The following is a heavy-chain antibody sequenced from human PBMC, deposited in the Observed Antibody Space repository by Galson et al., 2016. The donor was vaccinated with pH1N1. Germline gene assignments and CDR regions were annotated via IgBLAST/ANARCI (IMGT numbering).Heavy chain of an antibody. V-gene: IGHV3-33*01. CDR3: ARNREKHYDTNGYYGGYHCHVSDV. Sequence: SLRLSCAASGFTFSSYGIHWVRQAPGKGLEWVAVIWYDGSKKYYADSVKDRFTISRDNSRKTLYLQMNSLRAEDTAVYYCARNREKHYDTNGYYGGYHCHVSDVWGQGTTVTVAS. D-gene: IGHD3-22*01. CDR1: GFTFSSYG. J-gene: IGHJ6*02. CDR2: IWYDGSKK.